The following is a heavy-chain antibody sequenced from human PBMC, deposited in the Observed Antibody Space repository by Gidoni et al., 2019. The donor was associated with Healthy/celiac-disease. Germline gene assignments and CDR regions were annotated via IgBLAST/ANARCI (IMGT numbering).Heavy chain of an antibody. Sequence: EVQLVQSGAEVKKPGESLRISCKGSGYSFTSYWISWVRQMPGKGLEWMGRIDPSDSYTNYSPSFQGHVTISADKSISTAYLQWSSLKASDTAMYYCARHVAAGAYYYYYGMDVWGQGTTVTVSS. J-gene: IGHJ6*02. V-gene: IGHV5-10-1*03. CDR2: IDPSDSYT. D-gene: IGHD6-19*01. CDR1: GYSFTSYW. CDR3: ARHVAAGAYYYYYGMDV.